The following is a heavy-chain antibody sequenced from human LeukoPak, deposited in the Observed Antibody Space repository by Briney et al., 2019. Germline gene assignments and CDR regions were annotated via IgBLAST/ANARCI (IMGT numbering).Heavy chain of an antibody. D-gene: IGHD3-10*01. Sequence: ASVKVSCTASGDGYSLINNGVSWLRQAPGQGLEWMGWISGFTGYTNYAQRFHDRVTMTTDSSTNTAYMDLRRLTSDDTAIYYCARDMEKVRIMVRGVMDAFDIWGQGTMVTVSS. CDR2: ISGFTGYT. CDR1: GDGYSLINNG. J-gene: IGHJ3*02. CDR3: ARDMEKVRIMVRGVMDAFDI. V-gene: IGHV1-18*01.